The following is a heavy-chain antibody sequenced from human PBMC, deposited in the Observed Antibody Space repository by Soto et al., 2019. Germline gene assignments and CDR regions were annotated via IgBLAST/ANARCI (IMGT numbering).Heavy chain of an antibody. CDR1: GDSVSSNSAG. CDR3: TGITWFRGMDL. Sequence: SQTLSLTCAISGDSVSSNSAGWNWIRQSRSRGLEWLGRTYYKSKWNNDYALSVKSRITINPDTSKNQFSLHVYSVTTEDTAVYYCTGITWFRGMDLWGQGTLVTVSS. V-gene: IGHV6-1*01. CDR2: TYYKSKWNN. J-gene: IGHJ6*02. D-gene: IGHD3-10*01.